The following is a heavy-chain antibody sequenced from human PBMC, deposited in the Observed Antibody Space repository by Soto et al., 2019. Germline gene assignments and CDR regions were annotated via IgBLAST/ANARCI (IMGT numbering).Heavy chain of an antibody. J-gene: IGHJ5*02. Sequence: PSETLSLTCTVSGGSISSSSYYWGWIRQPPGKGLEWIGSIYYSGSTYYNPSLKSRVTISVDTSKNQFSLKLSSVTAADTAVYYCARHGCSSTSCYHRPLTWFDPWGQGTLVTVSS. D-gene: IGHD2-2*01. CDR2: IYYSGST. CDR1: GGSISSSSYY. V-gene: IGHV4-39*01. CDR3: ARHGCSSTSCYHRPLTWFDP.